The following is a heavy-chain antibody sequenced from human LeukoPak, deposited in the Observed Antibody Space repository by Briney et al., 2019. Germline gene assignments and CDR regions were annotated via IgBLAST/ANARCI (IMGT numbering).Heavy chain of an antibody. CDR1: GFTVSDNY. J-gene: IGHJ4*02. Sequence: PGGSLRLSCADSGFTVSDNYMTWVRQAPGKGPEWVSAIIGNGAGSYSADSAKGRVTLSRDNFQSTLCLQMNSLRDEDAGVYYCAKRICSGSTCYPLDSCGRGTLVTVSP. CDR3: AKRICSGSTCYPLDS. V-gene: IGHV3-23*01. D-gene: IGHD6-19*01. CDR2: IIGNGAGS.